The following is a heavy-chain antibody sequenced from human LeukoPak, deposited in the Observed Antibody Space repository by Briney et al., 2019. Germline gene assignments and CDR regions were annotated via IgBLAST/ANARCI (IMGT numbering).Heavy chain of an antibody. CDR2: IYSGGST. Sequence: GGSLRLSCAASGFIVSNMYMSWVRQAPGKGLELVSVIYSGGSTYYADSVKGRFTISRDNSKNTLYLQLNSLRAEDTAVYYCTRLQDYWGQGTLVTVSS. J-gene: IGHJ4*02. CDR3: TRLQDY. D-gene: IGHD1-1*01. V-gene: IGHV3-66*04. CDR1: GFIVSNMY.